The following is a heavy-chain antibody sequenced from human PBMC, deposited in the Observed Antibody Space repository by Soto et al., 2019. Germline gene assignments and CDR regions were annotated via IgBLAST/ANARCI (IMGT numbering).Heavy chain of an antibody. J-gene: IGHJ4*02. V-gene: IGHV3-7*03. CDR1: GVTLGDCW. CDR3: AGGGGWESEI. D-gene: IGHD6-19*01. CDR2: IEQDGSEK. Sequence: EVRLVESGGALVQPRGSLRLSCAASGVTLGDCWMNWVRQAPGKGLEWVANIEQDGSEKNYVDYVKGRFTVSRDNATNSLYPQVTDLRGEDTALYICAGGGGWESEIWGPGTDVSVSS.